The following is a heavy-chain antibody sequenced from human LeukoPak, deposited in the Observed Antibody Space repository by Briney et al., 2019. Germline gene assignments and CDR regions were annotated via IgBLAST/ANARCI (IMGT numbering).Heavy chain of an antibody. V-gene: IGHV3-7*01. CDR2: IKQDGSDK. CDR3: TKGRSNHY. Sequence: GGSLRLSCAASGFTFATYWMTWVRQAPGKGLEWVATIKQDGSDKYYVDSVKGRFTTSKDNAKNSLYLQMSSLTAEDTAVYYCTKGRSNHYWGQGTLVTVST. J-gene: IGHJ4*02. CDR1: GFTFATYW. D-gene: IGHD3-10*01.